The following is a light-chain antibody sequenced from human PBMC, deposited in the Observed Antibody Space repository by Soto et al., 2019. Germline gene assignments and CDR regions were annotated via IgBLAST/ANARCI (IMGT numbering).Light chain of an antibody. V-gene: IGLV2-14*01. CDR1: SSDVGRYNY. CDR3: SSYTSTNTVV. Sequence: QSVLTQPASVSGSPGQSITISCTGTSSDVGRYNYVSWYQQYPGKAPKLMIYEVTYRPSGVSSRFSGSKSDNTASLTISGLQAEDEAHYYCSSYTSTNTVVFGGGTKLTVL. J-gene: IGLJ2*01. CDR2: EVT.